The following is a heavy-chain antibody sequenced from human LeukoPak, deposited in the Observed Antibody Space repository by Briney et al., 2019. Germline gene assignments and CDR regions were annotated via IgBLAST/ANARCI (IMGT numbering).Heavy chain of an antibody. D-gene: IGHD6-25*01. J-gene: IGHJ4*02. V-gene: IGHV3-23*01. CDR3: AKVYSSAIRRPYFDY. CDR2: ISRSGGST. Sequence: GGSLRLSCAASGFTFSSYAMSWVRQAPGKGLEWVSAISRSGGSTYYADSVKCRFTISRDNSKNTLYLQMNGLRAEDTHVYDCAKVYSSAIRRPYFDYWGQGTLVTVSS. CDR1: GFTFSSYA.